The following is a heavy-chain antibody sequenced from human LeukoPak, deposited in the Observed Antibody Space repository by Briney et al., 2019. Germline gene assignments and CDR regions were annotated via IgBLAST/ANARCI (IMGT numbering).Heavy chain of an antibody. Sequence: GASVTVSCTFSASTLTELSMHWVRQAPGTGHEWMGGFDPEDGETIYAQKFQGRVTMTEDTSTDTAYMELSSLRSEDTAVYYCATETAVKNYYYYYGMDVWGQGTTVTVSS. CDR2: FDPEDGET. J-gene: IGHJ6*02. CDR1: ASTLTELS. D-gene: IGHD1-14*01. CDR3: ATETAVKNYYYYYGMDV. V-gene: IGHV1-24*01.